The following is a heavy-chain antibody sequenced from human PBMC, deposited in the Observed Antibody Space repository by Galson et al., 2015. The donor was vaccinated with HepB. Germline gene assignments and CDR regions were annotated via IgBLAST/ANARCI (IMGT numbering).Heavy chain of an antibody. Sequence: SVKVSCKASGYTFTGYYMHWVRQAPGQGLEWMGWINPNSGGTNYAQKFQGRVTMTRDTSISTAYMELSRLRSDDTAVYYCARSAGSSWYVDAFDIWGQGTMVTVSS. CDR2: INPNSGGT. J-gene: IGHJ3*02. CDR1: GYTFTGYY. CDR3: ARSAGSSWYVDAFDI. D-gene: IGHD6-13*01. V-gene: IGHV1-2*02.